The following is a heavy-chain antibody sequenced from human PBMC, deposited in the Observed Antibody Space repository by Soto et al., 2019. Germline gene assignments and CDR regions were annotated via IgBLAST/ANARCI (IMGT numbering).Heavy chain of an antibody. V-gene: IGHV1-3*04. D-gene: IGHD2-8*02. J-gene: IGHJ5*02. CDR1: GYTFTSYR. CDR3: AKDPEAYRWYDWLDR. Sequence: ASVKVSCKASGYTFTSYRMHWVRQAPGQRPEWMGWINTDNGDTTYSEKFQGRVTMTRDTPASTVYMELSSLRSEDTAIYYCAKDPEAYRWYDWLDRPGQGTLRTVSS. CDR2: INTDNGDT.